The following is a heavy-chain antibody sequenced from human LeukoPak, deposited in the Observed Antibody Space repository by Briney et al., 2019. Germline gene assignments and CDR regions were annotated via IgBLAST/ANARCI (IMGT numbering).Heavy chain of an antibody. CDR1: GFTFSSYG. V-gene: IGHV3-30*18. CDR3: AKDFYDY. CDR2: ISYDGSNK. J-gene: IGHJ4*02. Sequence: GRSLRLSCAASGFTFSSYGMHWVRQAPGKGLEWVAVISYDGSNKYYADSVKGRFTISRDNSKNTLYLQMNSLRAEDTAVYYCAKDFYDYWGQGTLVTVSS.